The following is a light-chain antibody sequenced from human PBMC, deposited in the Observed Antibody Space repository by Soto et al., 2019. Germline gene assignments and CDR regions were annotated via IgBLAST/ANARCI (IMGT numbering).Light chain of an antibody. V-gene: IGLV1-40*01. Sequence: QSVLTQPPSVSGAPGQRVTISCTGSRSNIGAGYDVHWYQQLPGTAPKLLIYGNSNRPSGVPDRFSGSKSGTSASLAITGLQAEDEADDYCQSYDSSLNGVVFGGGTKVTVL. CDR2: GNS. CDR3: QSYDSSLNGVV. CDR1: RSNIGAGYD. J-gene: IGLJ2*01.